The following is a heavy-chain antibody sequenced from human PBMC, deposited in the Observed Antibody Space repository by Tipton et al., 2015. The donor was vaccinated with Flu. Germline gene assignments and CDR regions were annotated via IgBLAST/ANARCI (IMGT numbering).Heavy chain of an antibody. D-gene: IGHD3-10*02. CDR2: IHRSGTT. Sequence: TLSLTCVVSGDSISNDYFWGWIRQPPGKGLEWIATIHRSGTTYYNPSLKSRLTISVDTSKNQFSLRLSSVTAADTAVYYCARHTGDSVRGVIDYWGQGTLVTVSS. CDR3: ARHTGDSVRGVIDY. V-gene: IGHV4-38-2*01. J-gene: IGHJ4*02. CDR1: GDSISNDYF.